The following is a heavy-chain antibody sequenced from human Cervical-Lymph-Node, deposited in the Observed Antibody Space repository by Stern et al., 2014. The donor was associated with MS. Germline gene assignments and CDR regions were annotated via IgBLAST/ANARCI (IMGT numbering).Heavy chain of an antibody. CDR3: ARRDVLTGFDVFDI. CDR1: GYTFTTYW. D-gene: IGHD3-9*01. CDR2: IYPGASDP. J-gene: IGHJ3*02. Sequence: VQLVESGAEVKTPGESLKISCKASGYTFTTYWIGWVRQMPGKGLEWVGIIYPGASDPRYSPSFQGQASISADNSISTAYLQWRSLKASDTAMYYCARRDVLTGFDVFDIWGRGTMVTVSS. V-gene: IGHV5-51*03.